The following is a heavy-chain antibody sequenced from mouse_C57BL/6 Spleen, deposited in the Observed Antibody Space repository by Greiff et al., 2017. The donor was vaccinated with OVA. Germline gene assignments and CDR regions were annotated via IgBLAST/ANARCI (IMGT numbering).Heavy chain of an antibody. CDR2: ISSGGDYI. Sequence: EVQLVESGEGLVKPGGSLKLSCAASGFTFSSYAMSWVRQTPEKRLEWVAYISSGGDYIYYADTVKGRFTISRDNARNTLYLQMSSLKSEDTAMYYCTRDLTDDYAMDYWGQGTSVTVSS. D-gene: IGHD4-1*01. CDR1: GFTFSSYA. J-gene: IGHJ4*01. CDR3: TRDLTDDYAMDY. V-gene: IGHV5-9-1*02.